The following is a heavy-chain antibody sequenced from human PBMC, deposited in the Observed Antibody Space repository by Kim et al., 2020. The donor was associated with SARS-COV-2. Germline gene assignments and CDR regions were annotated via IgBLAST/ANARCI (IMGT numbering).Heavy chain of an antibody. CDR3: AREAPMTLIDY. CDR1: GGSISSGGYY. J-gene: IGHJ4*02. V-gene: IGHV4-31*03. D-gene: IGHD3-22*01. Sequence: SETLSLTCTVSGGSISSGGYYWSWIRQHPGQGLEWIGYIYYSGSTYYNPSLKSRVTISVDTSKNQFSLKLSSVTAADTAVYYCAREAPMTLIDYWGQGTLVTVSS. CDR2: IYYSGST.